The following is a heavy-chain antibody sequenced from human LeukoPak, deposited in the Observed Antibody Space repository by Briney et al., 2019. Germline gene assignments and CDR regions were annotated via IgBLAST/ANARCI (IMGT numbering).Heavy chain of an antibody. D-gene: IGHD6-19*01. Sequence: GGSLRLSCAASGFTFSSYAMHWVRQAPGKGLEWVAVISYDGSNKYYADSVKGRFTISRDNSKNTLYLQMNSLRAEDTAVYYGARDPSIAVAPFAYWGRRTPVTVSS. CDR1: GFTFSSYA. CDR3: ARDPSIAVAPFAY. CDR2: ISYDGSNK. J-gene: IGHJ4*02. V-gene: IGHV3-30-3*01.